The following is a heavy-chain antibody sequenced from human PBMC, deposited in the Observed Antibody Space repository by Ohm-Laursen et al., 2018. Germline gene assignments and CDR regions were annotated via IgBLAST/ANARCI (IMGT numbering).Heavy chain of an antibody. J-gene: IGHJ5*02. CDR2: IIPIFGTA. V-gene: IGHV1-69*06. CDR3: ARVGQEGWFDP. Sequence: ASVKVPCKASGGTFSSYAISWVRQAPGQGLEWMGGIIPIFGTANYAQKFQGRVTITADKSTSTAYMELSSLRSEDTAVYYCARVGQEGWFDPWGQGTLVTVSS. CDR1: GGTFSSYA.